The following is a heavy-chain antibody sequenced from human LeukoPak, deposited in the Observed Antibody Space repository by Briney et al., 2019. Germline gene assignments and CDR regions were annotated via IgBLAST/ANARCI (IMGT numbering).Heavy chain of an antibody. D-gene: IGHD2-2*01. CDR3: ATGSSTNSGLVPFDP. Sequence: GASVKVSCKASGGTFSSYAISWVRQAPGQGLEWMGGIIPIFGTANYAQKFQGRVTITADESTSTAYMELSSLRSEDTAVYYCATGSSTNSGLVPFDPWGQGTLVTVSS. CDR2: IIPIFGTA. V-gene: IGHV1-69*13. J-gene: IGHJ5*02. CDR1: GGTFSSYA.